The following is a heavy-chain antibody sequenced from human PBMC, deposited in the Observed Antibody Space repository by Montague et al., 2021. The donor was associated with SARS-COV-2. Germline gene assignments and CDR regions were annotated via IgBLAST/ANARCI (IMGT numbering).Heavy chain of an antibody. CDR1: GFTFSSYD. D-gene: IGHD3-22*01. CDR2: IGTAGDT. J-gene: IGHJ6*03. V-gene: IGHV3-13*01. Sequence: SLSLSWAASGFTFSSYDMHWVRQATGKGLEWVSAIGTAGDTYYPGSVKGRFTISRENAKNSLYLQMNSLRAGDTAVYYCARGHHYYDSSGYLGAGYYYYYMDVWGKGTTVTVSS. CDR3: ARGHHYYDSSGYLGAGYYYYYMDV.